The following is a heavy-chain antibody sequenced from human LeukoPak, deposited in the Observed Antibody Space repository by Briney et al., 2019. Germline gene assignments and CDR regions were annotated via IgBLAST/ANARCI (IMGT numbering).Heavy chain of an antibody. CDR3: ARDGPAGRWLQSGGYYFDY. V-gene: IGHV3-30*04. CDR1: GFTFSSYA. J-gene: IGHJ4*02. CDR2: ISYDGSNK. Sequence: GGSLRLSCAASGFTFSSYAMHWVRQAPGKGLEWVAVISYDGSNKYYADSVKGRFTISRDNSKNTLYLQMNSLRAEDTAVYYCARDGPAGRWLQSGGYYFDYWGQGTLVTVSS. D-gene: IGHD5-24*01.